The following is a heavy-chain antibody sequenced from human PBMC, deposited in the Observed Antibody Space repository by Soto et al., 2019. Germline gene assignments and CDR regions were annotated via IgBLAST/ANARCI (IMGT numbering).Heavy chain of an antibody. CDR1: GFTFSSYG. V-gene: IGHV3-33*01. Sequence: PGGSLRLSSAASGFTFSSYGMHWVRQAPGKGLEWVAVIWYDGSNKYYADSVKGRFTISRGNSKNTLYLQMNSLRAEDTAVYYCARGLAAAANWFDPWGQGTLVTVSS. J-gene: IGHJ5*02. CDR3: ARGLAAAANWFDP. CDR2: IWYDGSNK. D-gene: IGHD6-13*01.